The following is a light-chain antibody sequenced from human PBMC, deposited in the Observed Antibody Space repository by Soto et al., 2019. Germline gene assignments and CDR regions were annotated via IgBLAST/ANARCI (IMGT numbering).Light chain of an antibody. V-gene: IGKV1-16*01. J-gene: IGKJ1*01. CDR2: AAS. CDR1: QDIGSS. Sequence: DIQMTQSQSSLSVSVGDRVTITCRASQDIGSSLGWFQQKPGKARKSLIYAASTLQVGVPSRFSSSGSGTDFILTISSLQPEDFATYYCQQYNSYPRTFGQGTKVEIK. CDR3: QQYNSYPRT.